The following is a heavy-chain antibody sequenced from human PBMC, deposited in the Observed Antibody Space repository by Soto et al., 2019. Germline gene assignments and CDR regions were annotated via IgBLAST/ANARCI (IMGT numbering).Heavy chain of an antibody. Sequence: ASVKVSCKTSGYTFTRNGISWVRQAPGQGLEWMGWISPNSGNTKYAQKLQGRVIMTTDTSTSTAYMELRSLRSDDTAVYYCVKDRDSTSRPSRDVWGPGTTVTVSS. CDR2: ISPNSGNT. CDR3: VKDRDSTSRPSRDV. D-gene: IGHD2-2*01. V-gene: IGHV1-18*01. CDR1: GYTFTRNG. J-gene: IGHJ6*02.